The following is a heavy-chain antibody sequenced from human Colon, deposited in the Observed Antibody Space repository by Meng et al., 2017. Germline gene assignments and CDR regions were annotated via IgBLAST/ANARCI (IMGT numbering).Heavy chain of an antibody. J-gene: IGHJ4*02. Sequence: QVPLQAWGPGLVRPSETLSLMCTVSGGSVSSAAYQWGWIRQPPGKGLEWIGYAANSFDPSPNYNPSLKSRVTISLDTPKNQFSLKLTSVTAADTAVYYCARDYWGSLDYWGQGILVTVSS. CDR1: GGSVSSAAYQ. V-gene: IGHV4-61*08. CDR2: AANSFDPSP. CDR3: ARDYWGSLDY. D-gene: IGHD7-27*01.